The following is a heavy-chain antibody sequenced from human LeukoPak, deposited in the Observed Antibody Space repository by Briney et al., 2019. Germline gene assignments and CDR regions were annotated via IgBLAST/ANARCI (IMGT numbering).Heavy chain of an antibody. V-gene: IGHV3-9*01. D-gene: IGHD3-16*02. CDR3: AKDDHYRDTSGIFDD. CDR2: ISWNSDVI. CDR1: GFSFDDYA. J-gene: IGHJ4*02. Sequence: PGRSLRLSCAASGFSFDDYAIHWVRQAPGKGLEWVSGISWNSDVIGYADSVKGRFTISRDNVKNSLYLQMNSLRTEDTALYYCAKDDHYRDTSGIFDDWGQGTLVTVSS.